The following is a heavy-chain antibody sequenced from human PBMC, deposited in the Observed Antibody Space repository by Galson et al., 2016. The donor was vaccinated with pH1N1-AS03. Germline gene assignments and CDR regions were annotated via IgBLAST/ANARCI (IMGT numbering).Heavy chain of an antibody. J-gene: IGHJ5*02. V-gene: IGHV3-33*01. D-gene: IGHD3-22*01. CDR2: IWYDGSNK. CDR1: GFTFSSYG. Sequence: LRLSCAASGFTFSSYGMHRVRQAPGKGLEWVAVIWYDGSNKYYADSVKGRFTISRDNSKNTLYLQMNSLRAEDTAVYYCARVVEDYYDSSGYLNWFDPWGQGTLVTVSS. CDR3: ARVVEDYYDSSGYLNWFDP.